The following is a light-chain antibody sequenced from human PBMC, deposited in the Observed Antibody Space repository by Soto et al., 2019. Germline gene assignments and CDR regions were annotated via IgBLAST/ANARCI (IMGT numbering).Light chain of an antibody. J-gene: IGKJ1*01. Sequence: EIVMTQSPATLSVSPGERATLSCRASQSVSSNLAWYQQKPGQAPRLLIYGASTRATGIPARFSGSGSGTEFTLTISSLQSEDFAVYYCQQYNNWPRGTFGQGTKGESK. CDR1: QSVSSN. V-gene: IGKV3-15*01. CDR2: GAS. CDR3: QQYNNWPRGT.